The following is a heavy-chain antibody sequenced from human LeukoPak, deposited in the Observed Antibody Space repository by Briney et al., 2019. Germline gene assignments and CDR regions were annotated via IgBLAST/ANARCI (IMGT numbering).Heavy chain of an antibody. CDR3: ARLTYYDFWSGYYPYYFDY. J-gene: IGHJ4*02. CDR1: GGSIRSYY. CDR2: VYYTGST. D-gene: IGHD3-3*01. Sequence: SETLSLTCTVSGGSIRSYYWSWIRQPPGKGLEWIGYVYYTGSTNSNPSLKSRVTISVDTSKNQFSLKLSSVTAADTAVYYCARLTYYDFWSGYYPYYFDYWGQGTLVTVSS. V-gene: IGHV4-59*01.